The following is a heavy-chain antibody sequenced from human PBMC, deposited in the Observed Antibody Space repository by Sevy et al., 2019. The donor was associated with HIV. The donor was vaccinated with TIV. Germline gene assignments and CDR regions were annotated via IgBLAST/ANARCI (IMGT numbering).Heavy chain of an antibody. CDR1: GYTFTSYG. V-gene: IGHV1-18*01. D-gene: IGHD6-13*01. Sequence: ASVKVSCKASGYTFTSYGISWVRQAPGQGLEWMGWISAYNGNTNYAQKLQGRVTMTTDTSTSTAYMELGSLGSDDTAVYYCARERIGSSWYYFDYWGQGTLVTVSS. J-gene: IGHJ4*02. CDR3: ARERIGSSWYYFDY. CDR2: ISAYNGNT.